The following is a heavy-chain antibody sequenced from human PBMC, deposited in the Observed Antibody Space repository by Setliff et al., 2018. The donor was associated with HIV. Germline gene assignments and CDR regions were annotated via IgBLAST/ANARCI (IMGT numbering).Heavy chain of an antibody. CDR2: INPNSGGT. Sequence: GASVKVSCKASGYTFTGHYMHWVRQAPGQGLEWMGRINPNSGGTKYAQKFQGRVTMTRDTSISTAYMELSRLISDDTAVYYCARDHIVATIRDYYYGMEVWGQGTTVTVSS. V-gene: IGHV1-2*06. J-gene: IGHJ6*02. CDR3: ARDHIVATIRDYYYGMEV. D-gene: IGHD5-12*01. CDR1: GYTFTGHY.